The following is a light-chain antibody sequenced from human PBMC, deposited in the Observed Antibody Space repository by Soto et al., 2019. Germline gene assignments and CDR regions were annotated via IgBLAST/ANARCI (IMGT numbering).Light chain of an antibody. CDR1: SSDVGSYNL. J-gene: IGLJ2*01. CDR3: CSYAGSSSVI. Sequence: QAVVTQPASVSGSPGQSITISCTGTSSDVGSYNLVSWYQQHPGKAPKLMIYEGSKRPSRVSNRFSGSKSGNTASLTISGLQAEDEADYYCCSYAGSSSVIFGGGTKLTVL. V-gene: IGLV2-23*01. CDR2: EGS.